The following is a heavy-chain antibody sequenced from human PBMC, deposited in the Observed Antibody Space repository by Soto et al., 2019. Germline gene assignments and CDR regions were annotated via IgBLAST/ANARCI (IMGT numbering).Heavy chain of an antibody. CDR3: ARYYDFWSGYYAFDI. CDR1: GFSVSSNY. CDR2: VYSGGST. D-gene: IGHD3-3*01. Sequence: PGGSLRLSCSASGFSVSSNYMSWVRQAPGKGLQWVSLVYSGGSTNYADSVKDRFIISRDNSKNTLYLQMNSLRAEDTAVYYCARYYDFWSGYYAFDIWGQGTVVTVSS. J-gene: IGHJ3*02. V-gene: IGHV3-66*01.